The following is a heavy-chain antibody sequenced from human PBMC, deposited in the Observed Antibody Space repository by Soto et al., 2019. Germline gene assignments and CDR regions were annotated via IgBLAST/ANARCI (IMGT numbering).Heavy chain of an antibody. Sequence: QVQLVQSGAEVKKPGSSVKVSCKASGGTFSSYAISWVRQAPGQGLELMGGIIPIFGTANYAQKFQGRVTITADESTSTAYMELSSLRSEDTAVYYCARDQGGNYYDSSCFVYYWVQGTLVTVSS. V-gene: IGHV1-69*01. CDR1: GGTFSSYA. CDR2: IIPIFGTA. CDR3: ARDQGGNYYDSSCFVYY. J-gene: IGHJ4*02. D-gene: IGHD3-22*01.